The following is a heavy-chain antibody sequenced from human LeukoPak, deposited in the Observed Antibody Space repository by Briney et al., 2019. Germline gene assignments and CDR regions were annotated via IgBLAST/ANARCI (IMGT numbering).Heavy chain of an antibody. CDR3: ARVLGYGDYYFDY. V-gene: IGHV1-2*02. Sequence: GASVKVSCKASGYTFTGYYMHWVRQAPGQGLEWMGWINPNSGGPNYAQKFQGRVTMTRDTSISTAYMELSRLRSDDTAVYYCARVLGYGDYYFDYWGQGTLVTVSS. CDR2: INPNSGGP. CDR1: GYTFTGYY. J-gene: IGHJ4*02. D-gene: IGHD4-17*01.